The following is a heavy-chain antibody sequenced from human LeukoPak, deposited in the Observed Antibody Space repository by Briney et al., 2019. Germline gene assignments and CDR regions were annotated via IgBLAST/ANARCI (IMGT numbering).Heavy chain of an antibody. CDR2: ISAYNGNT. D-gene: IGHD5-12*01. Sequence: ASVKVSCKASGYTFTNYGITWVRQAPGQGLEWMGWISAYNGNTYYAQKLQGRVTMTTDTSTSTAYMELRGLRSDDTAVYYCARSYSGYDEEDYWGQGTLVTVSS. CDR1: GYTFTNYG. J-gene: IGHJ4*02. CDR3: ARSYSGYDEEDY. V-gene: IGHV1-18*04.